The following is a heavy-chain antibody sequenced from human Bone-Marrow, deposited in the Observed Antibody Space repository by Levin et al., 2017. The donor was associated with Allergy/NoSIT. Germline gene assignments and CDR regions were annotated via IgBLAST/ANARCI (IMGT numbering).Heavy chain of an antibody. V-gene: IGHV3-23*01. D-gene: IGHD2-2*01. Sequence: PGGSLRLSCAASGFTFSSYAMSWVRQAPGKGLEWVSAISGSGGSTYYADSVKGRFTISRDNSKNTLYLQMNSLRAEDTAVYYCAKGPCTSCYPFYYYMDVWGKGTTVTVSS. CDR1: GFTFSSYA. CDR2: ISGSGGST. J-gene: IGHJ6*03. CDR3: AKGPCTSCYPFYYYMDV.